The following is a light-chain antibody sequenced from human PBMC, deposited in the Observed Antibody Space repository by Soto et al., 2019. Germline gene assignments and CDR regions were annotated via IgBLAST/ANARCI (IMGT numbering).Light chain of an antibody. Sequence: QSALTQPASVSGSPGQSITISCTETRSDVGGYNSVSWYQHHPGKAPKLMIYDVSHRPSGVSIRFSGSKSGNTASLTISGLQAEDEADYYCTSYTSTNTLGVFGGGTKVTVL. CDR2: DVS. V-gene: IGLV2-14*03. CDR3: TSYTSTNTLGV. CDR1: RSDVGGYNS. J-gene: IGLJ2*01.